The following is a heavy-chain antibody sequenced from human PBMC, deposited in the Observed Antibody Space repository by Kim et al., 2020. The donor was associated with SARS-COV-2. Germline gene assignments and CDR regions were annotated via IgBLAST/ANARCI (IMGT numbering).Heavy chain of an antibody. CDR1: GGSISSYY. Sequence: SETLSLTCTVSGGSISSYYWSWIRQPPGKGLEWIGYIYYSGSTNYNPSLKSRVTISVDTSKNQISLKLSSVTAADTAMYYCAGDKGPFGYYYFGMDVWGQGTTVTVSS. CDR3: AGDKGPFGYYYFGMDV. CDR2: IYYSGST. V-gene: IGHV4-59*01. D-gene: IGHD3-10*01. J-gene: IGHJ6*02.